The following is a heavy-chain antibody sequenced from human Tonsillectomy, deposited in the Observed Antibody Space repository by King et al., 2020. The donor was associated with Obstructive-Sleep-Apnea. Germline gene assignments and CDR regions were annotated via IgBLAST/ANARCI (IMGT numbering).Heavy chain of an antibody. D-gene: IGHD2-2*01. Sequence: VQLVESGGGLVQPGGSLRLSCAASGFSFSSYWMSLVRQAPGKGLEWVANINQDGSEKYYLDSGKGRLPISRDNAKNSLYLQMNSLRAEDTAVYYCVRRYCSSTSCYFNYWGQGTLVTVSS. CDR3: VRRYCSSTSCYFNY. J-gene: IGHJ4*02. CDR2: INQDGSEK. V-gene: IGHV3-7*03. CDR1: GFSFSSYW.